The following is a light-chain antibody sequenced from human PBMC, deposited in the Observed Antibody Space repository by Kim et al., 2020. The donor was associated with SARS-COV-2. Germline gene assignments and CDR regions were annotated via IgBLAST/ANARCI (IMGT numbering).Light chain of an antibody. J-gene: IGKJ1*01. CDR1: LSVSSNY. Sequence: EIVLTQSPGTLSLSPGERATLSCRASLSVSSNYLAWYQLKPGQAPRLLIYGASSRATGIPDRFSGSGSGTDFTLTISRLEPEDFAVYYCHQYGTAFGQGTKVDIK. V-gene: IGKV3-20*01. CDR3: HQYGTA. CDR2: GAS.